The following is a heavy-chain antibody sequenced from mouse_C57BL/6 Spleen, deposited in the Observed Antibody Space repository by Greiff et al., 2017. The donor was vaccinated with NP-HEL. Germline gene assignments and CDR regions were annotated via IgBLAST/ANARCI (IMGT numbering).Heavy chain of an antibody. J-gene: IGHJ4*01. Sequence: EVKLMESGGGLVKPGGSLKLSCAASGFTFSDYGMHWVRQAPEKGLEWVAYISSGSSTIYYVDTVKGRFTISRDNAKNTLFLQMTSLRSEDTAMYYCARKNGYPMDYWGQGTSVTVSS. CDR2: ISSGSSTI. CDR3: ARKNGYPMDY. D-gene: IGHD2-2*01. CDR1: GFTFSDYG. V-gene: IGHV5-17*01.